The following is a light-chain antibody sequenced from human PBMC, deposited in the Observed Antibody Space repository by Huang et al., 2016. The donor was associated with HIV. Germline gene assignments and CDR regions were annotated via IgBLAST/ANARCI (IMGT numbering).Light chain of an antibody. Sequence: EIVLTQSPGTMSLSPGGRATRTGRASQSVSSYLAWYQPKPDQAPRLLIYDASHRATGSPARFSGSGSGADFTLTITSLEPEDFAVYYCHQRSDWLYTFGEGTKLEIK. CDR1: QSVSSY. J-gene: IGKJ2*01. CDR2: DAS. CDR3: HQRSDWLYT. V-gene: IGKV3-11*01.